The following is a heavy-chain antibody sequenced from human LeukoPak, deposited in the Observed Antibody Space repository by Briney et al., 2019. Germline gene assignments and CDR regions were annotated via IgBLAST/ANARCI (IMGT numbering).Heavy chain of an antibody. CDR1: GFTFSSYS. CDR3: ARDRVSGQYYSDSFDT. Sequence: DPGGSLRLSCAASGFTFSSYSMNWVRQAPGKGLEWVSSISSSSSYIYYADSVKGRFTISRDNAKNSLYLQMNSLRAEDTAVYYCARDRVSGQYYSDSFDTWGQGTMVTVSS. D-gene: IGHD3-10*01. J-gene: IGHJ3*02. CDR2: ISSSSSYI. V-gene: IGHV3-21*01.